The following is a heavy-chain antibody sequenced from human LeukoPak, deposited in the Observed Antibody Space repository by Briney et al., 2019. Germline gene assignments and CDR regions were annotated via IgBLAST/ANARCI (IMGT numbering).Heavy chain of an antibody. CDR3: ARYYGSGSYHFDY. J-gene: IGHJ4*02. CDR2: IYHSGST. D-gene: IGHD3-10*01. CDR1: GGSISSGGYS. Sequence: SQTLSLTCAVSGGSISSGGYSWSWIRQPPGKGLEWIGYIYHSGSTYYNPSLKSRVTISVDRSKNQFSLKLSSVTAADTAVYYCARYYGSGSYHFDYWGQGTLVTVSS. V-gene: IGHV4-30-2*01.